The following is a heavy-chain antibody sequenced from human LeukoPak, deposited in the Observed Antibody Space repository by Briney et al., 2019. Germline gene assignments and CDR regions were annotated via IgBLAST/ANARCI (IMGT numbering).Heavy chain of an antibody. V-gene: IGHV1-2*02. J-gene: IGHJ4*02. D-gene: IGHD3-10*01. Sequence: ASVKVSCKASGYTFTGYYMYWVRQAPGQGLEWMGWINPNSDVTNYAQKFQGRVTMTRDTSISTAYMELSWLRSDDTAVYYCARGLGGLQADYWGQGTLVIVSS. CDR3: ARGLGGLQADY. CDR1: GYTFTGYY. CDR2: INPNSDVT.